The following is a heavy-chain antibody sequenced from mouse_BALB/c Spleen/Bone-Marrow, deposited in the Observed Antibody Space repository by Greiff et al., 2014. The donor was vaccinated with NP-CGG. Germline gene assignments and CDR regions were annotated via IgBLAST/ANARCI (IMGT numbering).Heavy chain of an antibody. D-gene: IGHD2-4*01. V-gene: IGHV7-3*02. J-gene: IGHJ2*01. CDR1: GFTFTDYF. CDR3: AGGYYDDY. Sequence: EVMLVESGGGLVQPGGSLRLSCATSGFTFTDYFMTWVRQPPGKALEWLGFIRNKANGYTTEYSASVKGRFTISRNNSQSILYLQMNTLRAEDSATYYCAGGYYDDYWGQGTTLTVSS. CDR2: IRNKANGYTT.